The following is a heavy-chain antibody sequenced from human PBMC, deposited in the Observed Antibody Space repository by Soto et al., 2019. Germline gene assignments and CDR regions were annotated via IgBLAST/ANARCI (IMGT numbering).Heavy chain of an antibody. CDR2: IYNTGSA. D-gene: IGHD3-9*01. CDR1: GDSISSGVNF. CDR3: ARGVDILTGRYFDY. Sequence: SETLSLTCSVSGDSISSGVNFWSWIRQHPGKGLEWIGHIYNTGSAYFNPSLKSRAVISVDTPKNHFSLSLRSLTAADTAVYYCARGVDILTGRYFDYWGPGTQVTVSS. J-gene: IGHJ4*02. V-gene: IGHV4-31*03.